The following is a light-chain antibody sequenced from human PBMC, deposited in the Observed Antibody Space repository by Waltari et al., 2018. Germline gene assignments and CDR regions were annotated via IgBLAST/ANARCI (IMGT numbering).Light chain of an antibody. CDR3: SSYISSSTLEL. Sequence: QSALTQPASVSGSPGQSITLSCPGTSSDVGGYNYVSWYKQHPGKAPKLMIYDVSNRPSGVSNRFSGSKSGNTASLTISGLQAEDEADYYCSSYISSSTLELFGGGTSLTVL. J-gene: IGLJ2*01. CDR2: DVS. CDR1: SSDVGGYNY. V-gene: IGLV2-14*03.